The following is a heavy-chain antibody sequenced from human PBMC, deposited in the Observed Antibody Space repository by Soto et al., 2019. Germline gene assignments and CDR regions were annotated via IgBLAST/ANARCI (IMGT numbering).Heavy chain of an antibody. CDR3: ARVGRGYYDFWSGYRASDGMDV. J-gene: IGHJ6*02. CDR2: ISAYNGNT. D-gene: IGHD3-3*01. Sequence: ASVKVSCKASGYTFTSYGISWVRQAPGQGLEWMGWISAYNGNTNYAQKLQGRVTMTTDTSTSTAYMELRSLRSDDTAVYYCARVGRGYYDFWSGYRASDGMDVWGQGTTVTVS. V-gene: IGHV1-18*04. CDR1: GYTFTSYG.